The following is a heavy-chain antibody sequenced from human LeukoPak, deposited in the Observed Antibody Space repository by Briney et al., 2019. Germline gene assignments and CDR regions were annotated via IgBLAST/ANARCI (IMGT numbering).Heavy chain of an antibody. CDR3: ARDLEEYCSGGSCSLFDY. J-gene: IGHJ4*02. V-gene: IGHV3-21*01. CDR1: GFTFSSYA. Sequence: PGGSLRLSCAASGFTFSSYAMHWVRQAPGKGLEWVSSISSSSSYIYYADSVKGRFTISRDNAKNSLYLQMNSLRAEDTAVYYCARDLEEYCSGGSCSLFDYWGQGTLVTVSS. D-gene: IGHD2-15*01. CDR2: ISSSSSYI.